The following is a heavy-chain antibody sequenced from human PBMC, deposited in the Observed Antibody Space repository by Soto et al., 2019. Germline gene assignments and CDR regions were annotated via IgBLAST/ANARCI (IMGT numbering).Heavy chain of an antibody. D-gene: IGHD6-19*01. J-gene: IGHJ4*02. CDR1: GFTFSSYG. V-gene: IGHV3-30*18. Sequence: PGGSLRLSCAASGFTFSSYGMHWVRQAPGKGLEWVAVISYDGSNKYYADSVKGRFTISRDNSKNTLYLQMNSLRAEDTAVYYCAKSSPPPGIAVAPIDYWGQGTLVTVSS. CDR2: ISYDGSNK. CDR3: AKSSPPPGIAVAPIDY.